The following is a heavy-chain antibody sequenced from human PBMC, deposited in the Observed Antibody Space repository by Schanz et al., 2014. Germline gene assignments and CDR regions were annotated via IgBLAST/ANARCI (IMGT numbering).Heavy chain of an antibody. J-gene: IGHJ4*02. CDR2: ISIRGGNT. Sequence: QLLESGGGLVQPGGSLRLSCAASGFTFSSYTMNWVRQAPGKGLEWVSSISIRGGNTYYTDSVKGRFTISRDNSKKTLYVQMNSLRAEDTAVYYCARDRPSGYALDFWGQGTLVTVSS. D-gene: IGHD5-12*01. CDR3: ARDRPSGYALDF. CDR1: GFTFSSYT. V-gene: IGHV3-23*01.